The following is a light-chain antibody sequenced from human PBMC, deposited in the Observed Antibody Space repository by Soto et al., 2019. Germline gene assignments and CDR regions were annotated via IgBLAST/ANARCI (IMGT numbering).Light chain of an antibody. CDR3: AAWDDSLNGVV. CDR2: SNN. V-gene: IGLV1-44*01. J-gene: IGLJ2*01. Sequence: QSVLTQPPSASGTPGQRVTISCSGSSSNIGSNTVNWYQQLPGTAPKLLIYSNNHRPSGVPDRFSGSKSGTSASLAISGLQSEDEADYYCAAWDDSLNGVVFGGGTKLTGL. CDR1: SSNIGSNT.